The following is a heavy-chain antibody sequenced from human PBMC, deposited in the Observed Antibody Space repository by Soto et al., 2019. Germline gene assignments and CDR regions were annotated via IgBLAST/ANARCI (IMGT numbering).Heavy chain of an antibody. CDR2: MNPNSGNT. V-gene: IGHV1-8*01. J-gene: IGHJ6*03. Sequence: QVQLVQSGAEVKKPGASVKVSCKASGYTFTSYDINWVRQSTAQGLEWMGWMNPNSGNTGYAQKFQGRVTMTRNTSISTAYMELSSLRSEDTAVYYCAREDWGSAYYYYYMDVWGTGTTVTVSS. D-gene: IGHD7-27*01. CDR3: AREDWGSAYYYYYMDV. CDR1: GYTFTSYD.